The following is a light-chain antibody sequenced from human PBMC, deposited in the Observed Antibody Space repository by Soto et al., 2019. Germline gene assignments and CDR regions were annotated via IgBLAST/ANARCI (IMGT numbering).Light chain of an antibody. CDR3: QKYNSASQLT. J-gene: IGKJ4*01. V-gene: IGKV1-27*01. Sequence: DIQMTQSPSSRSASVGDRVTITCRASQGISNYLAWYQQKPGKVPKLLIYAASTLQSGVPSRFSGSGSGTDFTLTISSLQPEDVATYYCQKYNSASQLTFGGGTKVEIK. CDR1: QGISNY. CDR2: AAS.